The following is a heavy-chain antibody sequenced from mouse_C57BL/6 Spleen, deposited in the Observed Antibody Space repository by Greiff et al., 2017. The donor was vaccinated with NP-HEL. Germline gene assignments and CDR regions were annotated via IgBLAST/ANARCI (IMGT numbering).Heavy chain of an antibody. CDR1: GYTFTSYW. CDR3: AREGAMDD. CDR2: IDPSDSYT. Sequence: QVQLQQPGAELVKPGASVKLSCKASGYTFTSYWMQWVKQRPGQGLEWIGEIDPSDSYTNYNQKFKGKATLTVDTSSSTAYMQLSSLTSEDSAVYYCAREGAMDDWGQGTSVTVSS. V-gene: IGHV1-50*01. J-gene: IGHJ4*01.